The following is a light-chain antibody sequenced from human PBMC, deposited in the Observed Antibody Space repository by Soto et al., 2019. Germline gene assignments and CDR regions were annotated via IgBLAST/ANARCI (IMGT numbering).Light chain of an antibody. CDR2: GAS. V-gene: IGKV1-39*01. Sequence: DIQMTQSPSSLSASVGDRVTITGRASQSISSDLYWYQQKPGEAPKLLVYGASNLQSGVPSTFSGSGSGTDFTLTISSLQPEDFATYYCQQSNNYPLTFGGGNKVEI. CDR3: QQSNNYPLT. CDR1: QSISSD. J-gene: IGKJ4*01.